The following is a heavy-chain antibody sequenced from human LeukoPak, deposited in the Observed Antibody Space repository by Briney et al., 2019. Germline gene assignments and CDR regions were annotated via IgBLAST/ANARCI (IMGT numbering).Heavy chain of an antibody. D-gene: IGHD6-19*01. V-gene: IGHV1-18*01. CDR1: GYTFTSYG. CDR3: ARPPHYSSGWYYFDY. Sequence: GASVKVSCKASGYTFTSYGISWVRQAPGQGLEWMGWISAYNGNTNYAQKLQGRVAMTTDTSTSTAYMELRSLRSDDTAVYYCARPPHYSSGWYYFDYWGQGTLVTVSS. J-gene: IGHJ4*02. CDR2: ISAYNGNT.